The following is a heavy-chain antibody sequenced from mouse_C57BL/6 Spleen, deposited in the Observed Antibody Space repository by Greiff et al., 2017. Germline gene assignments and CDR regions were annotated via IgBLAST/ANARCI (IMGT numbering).Heavy chain of an antibody. CDR2: FHPYNDDT. CDR3: ALDSSGSWYFDV. D-gene: IGHD3-2*02. Sequence: QVQLQQPGAELVKPGASVKMSCKASGYTFTTYSIEWMKQNHGKSLEWIGNFHPYNDDTKYNEKFKGKATLTVEKSSSTAYLELSRLTSDDSAVYYCALDSSGSWYFDVWGTGTTVTVSS. V-gene: IGHV1-47*01. CDR1: GYTFTTYS. J-gene: IGHJ1*03.